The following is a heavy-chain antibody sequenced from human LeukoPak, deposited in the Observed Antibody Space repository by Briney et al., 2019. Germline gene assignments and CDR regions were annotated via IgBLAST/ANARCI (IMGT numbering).Heavy chain of an antibody. CDR2: IKSKTDGGTT. V-gene: IGHV3-15*01. J-gene: IGHJ3*02. D-gene: IGHD2-21*02. CDR3: TTKMAYCGGDCYPGAFDI. Sequence: SGGSLRLSCAASGFTFSYAWMSWVRQAPGKGLEWVGRIKSKTDGGTTDYAAPVKGRFTISRDDSKNTLYLQMNSLKIEDTAVYYCTTKMAYCGGDCYPGAFDIWGQGTMVTVSS. CDR1: GFTFSYAW.